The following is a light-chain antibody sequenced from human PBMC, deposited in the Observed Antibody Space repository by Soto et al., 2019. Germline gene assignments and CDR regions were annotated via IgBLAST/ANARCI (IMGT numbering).Light chain of an antibody. J-gene: IGKJ5*01. V-gene: IGKV3-11*01. Sequence: EIVLTQFPATLPLSPGERATLSCRASQTVTRHLAWYQQKPGQAPRLLIFDVSNRATGIPARFSGSGSGTDFTLTISSLESEDFALYYCQQYGGSPITFGQVTRLEIK. CDR2: DVS. CDR1: QTVTRH. CDR3: QQYGGSPIT.